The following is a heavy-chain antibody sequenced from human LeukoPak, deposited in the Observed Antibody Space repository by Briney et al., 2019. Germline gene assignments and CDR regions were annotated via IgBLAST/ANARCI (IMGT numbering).Heavy chain of an antibody. D-gene: IGHD6-13*01. CDR1: GFTFSSYG. J-gene: IGHJ4*02. CDR2: ISYDGSNK. CDR3: ARTGYSINWVDY. V-gene: IGHV3-30*03. Sequence: GGSLRLSCAASGFTFSSYGMHWVRQAPGKGLEWVAVISYDGSNKYYADSVKGRFTISRDNSKNTLYLQMNSLRAEDTAVYYCARTGYSINWVDYWGQGTLVTVSS.